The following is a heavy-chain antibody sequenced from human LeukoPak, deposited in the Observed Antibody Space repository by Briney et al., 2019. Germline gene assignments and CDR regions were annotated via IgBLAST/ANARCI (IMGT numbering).Heavy chain of an antibody. D-gene: IGHD4-23*01. CDR1: GFTFSSYW. Sequence: GGSLRLSCAASGFTFSSYWMSWVRQAPGKGLEWVANIKQDGSEKYYVDSAKGRFTISRDNAKNSLYLQMNSLRAEDTAVYYCARDQGGNSGLDYFDYWGQGTLVTVSS. V-gene: IGHV3-7*01. CDR3: ARDQGGNSGLDYFDY. CDR2: IKQDGSEK. J-gene: IGHJ4*02.